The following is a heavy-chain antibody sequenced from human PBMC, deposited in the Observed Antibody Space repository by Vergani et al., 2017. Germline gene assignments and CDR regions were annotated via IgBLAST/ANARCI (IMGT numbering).Heavy chain of an antibody. J-gene: IGHJ6*02. D-gene: IGHD1-14*01. CDR3: AIDRFNLYYYYGMDV. CDR1: GFTFRNYA. CDR2: ISDNGGTT. V-gene: IGHV3-23*01. Sequence: EVQLLESGGGLAQPGGSLRLSCEASGFTFRNYAMPWVRQAPGKGLEWVSIISDNGGTTYYADSVKGRFTISRDNAKNSLYLQMNSLRAEDTAVYYCAIDRFNLYYYYGMDVWGQGTTVTVSS.